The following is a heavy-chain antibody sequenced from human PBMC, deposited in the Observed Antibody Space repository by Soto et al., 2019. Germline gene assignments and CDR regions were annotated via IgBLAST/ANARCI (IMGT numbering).Heavy chain of an antibody. Sequence: QLQLQESGPGLVKPSETLSLTCTVSGGSVSSRDYYWGWIRQPPGKGLEWIANIYYGGTTYYNPSPRRRVTITVDPSNNHFSLRLSSVTAADTAVYYCAPLPGAAPGPNAVVSWGQGTLVTVSS. D-gene: IGHD2-8*01. V-gene: IGHV4-39*01. J-gene: IGHJ4*02. CDR2: IYYGGTT. CDR3: APLPGAAPGPNAVVS. CDR1: GGSVSSRDYY.